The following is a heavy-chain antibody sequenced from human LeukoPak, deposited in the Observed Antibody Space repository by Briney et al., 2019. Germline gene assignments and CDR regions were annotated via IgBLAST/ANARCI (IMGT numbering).Heavy chain of an antibody. V-gene: IGHV3-23*01. CDR3: AKEVIRYWYFDP. D-gene: IGHD2-21*01. CDR2: ITSSGDNT. Sequence: GGSLRLSCAASGFTFGSYAMTWVRQAPGEGLEWVLVITSSGDNTYYADSVKGRFTISRDNSKNTLYLQMNSLRAEDTAVYYCAKEVIRYWYFDPWGRGTLVTVSS. J-gene: IGHJ2*01. CDR1: GFTFGSYA.